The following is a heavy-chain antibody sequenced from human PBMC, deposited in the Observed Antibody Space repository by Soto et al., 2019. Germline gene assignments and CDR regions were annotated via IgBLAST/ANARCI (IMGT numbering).Heavy chain of an antibody. Sequence: SETLSLTCTVSGGSISSYYWSWIRQPPGKGLEWIGYIYYSGSTNYNPSLKSRVTISVDTSKNQFSLKLSSVTAADTAVYYCARGIGAYGESGYWGQGTLVTVSS. CDR3: ARGIGAYGESGY. D-gene: IGHD3-10*01. CDR1: GGSISSYY. J-gene: IGHJ4*02. V-gene: IGHV4-59*01. CDR2: IYYSGST.